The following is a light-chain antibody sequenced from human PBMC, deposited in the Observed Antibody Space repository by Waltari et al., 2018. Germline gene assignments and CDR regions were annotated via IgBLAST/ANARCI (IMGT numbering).Light chain of an antibody. V-gene: IGLV3-21*01. J-gene: IGLJ3*02. CDR2: DDS. CDR1: NIGRKR. Sequence: SYVLTQPPSVSVAPGKPARITCGGNNIGRKRVHWYQQKPGQAPVLVIYDDSDRPSGIPERFSGSRSGTSAYLAITGLQTDDEADYFCQSYDSGQWVFGGGTKVTVL. CDR3: QSYDSGQWV.